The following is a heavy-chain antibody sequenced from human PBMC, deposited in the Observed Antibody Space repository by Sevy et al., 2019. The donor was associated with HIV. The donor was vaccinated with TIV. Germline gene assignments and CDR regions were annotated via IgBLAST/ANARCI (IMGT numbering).Heavy chain of an antibody. J-gene: IGHJ2*01. CDR3: AGPRGDTAMVSLAVAWYFDL. D-gene: IGHD5-18*01. Sequence: GGSLRLSCAASGFTFDDYGMSWVRQAPGKGLEWVSGINWNGGSTGYADSVKGRFTISRDNAKNSLYLQMNSLRAEDTALYHCAGPRGDTAMVSLAVAWYFDLWGRGTLVTVSS. CDR1: GFTFDDYG. V-gene: IGHV3-20*01. CDR2: INWNGGST.